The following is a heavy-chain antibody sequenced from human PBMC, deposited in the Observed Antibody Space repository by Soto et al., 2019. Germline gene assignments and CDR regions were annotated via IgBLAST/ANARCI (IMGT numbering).Heavy chain of an antibody. J-gene: IGHJ4*02. Sequence: PGGSLRLSCAVSGFTFSNYAMSWVRQAPGKGLEWVSSLSNSGTYTNYADSVKGRFITSRDNAKNSLFLHLNSLRAEDTAVYFCARDQYVFDYWGQGALVTVSS. CDR2: LSNSGTYT. D-gene: IGHD3-16*01. V-gene: IGHV3-11*05. CDR1: GFTFSNYA. CDR3: ARDQYVFDY.